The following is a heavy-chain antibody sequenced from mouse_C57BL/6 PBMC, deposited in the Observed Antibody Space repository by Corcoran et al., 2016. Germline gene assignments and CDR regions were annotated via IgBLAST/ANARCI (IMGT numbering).Heavy chain of an antibody. D-gene: IGHD1-1*01. Sequence: EVQLQQSGPELVKPGASVKISCKASGYTFTDYYMNWVKQSHGKSLEWIGDINPNNGGTSYNQKFKGKATLTVDKSSSTAYMELRSLTSEDSAVYYCARSITTVEPSDDWGQGTTLTVSS. V-gene: IGHV1-26*01. CDR1: GYTFTDYY. CDR2: INPNNGGT. J-gene: IGHJ2*01. CDR3: ARSITTVEPSDD.